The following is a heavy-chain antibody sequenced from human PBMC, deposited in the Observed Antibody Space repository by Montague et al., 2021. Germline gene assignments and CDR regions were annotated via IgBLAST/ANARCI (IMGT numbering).Heavy chain of an antibody. D-gene: IGHD2-2*02. V-gene: IGHV3-74*01. J-gene: IGHJ4*02. CDR1: GFTFSTYW. Sequence: SLRLSCAASGFTFSTYWMHWVRQAPGKGLVWVSRINTDGSTTNCADSVKGRFTISRDNAKNTLYLQMNSLRAEDTALYYCTRAADVCSTTTCYTFDYWGQGTPVTVSS. CDR2: INTDGSTT. CDR3: TRAADVCSTTTCYTFDY.